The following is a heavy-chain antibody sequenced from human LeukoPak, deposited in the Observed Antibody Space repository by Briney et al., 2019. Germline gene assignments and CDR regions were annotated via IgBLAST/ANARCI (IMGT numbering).Heavy chain of an antibody. CDR3: ARNKLGKEEGYFDY. V-gene: IGHV1-69*13. CDR1: GGTFSSYA. D-gene: IGHD7-27*01. J-gene: IGHJ4*02. Sequence: GASVKVSCKASGGTFSSYAISWVRQAPGQGLEWMGGIIPIFGTANYAQKFQGRVTITADESTSTAYMELSSLRSEDTAVYYCARNKLGKEEGYFDYWGQGTLVTVSS. CDR2: IIPIFGTA.